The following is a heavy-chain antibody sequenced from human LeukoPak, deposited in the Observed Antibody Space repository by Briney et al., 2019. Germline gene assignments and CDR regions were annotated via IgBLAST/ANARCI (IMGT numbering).Heavy chain of an antibody. Sequence: SETLSLTCTVSGGSINSTNYNWGWIRQPPRRGPEWLASVYYSGLTYYNSSLKSRVSISVDTSKNQFSLKLSSVTAADTAVYYCARSYYDSSGYYPLDYWGQGTLVTVSS. CDR1: GGSINSTNYN. J-gene: IGHJ4*02. V-gene: IGHV4-39*07. CDR3: ARSYYDSSGYYPLDY. CDR2: VYYSGLT. D-gene: IGHD3-22*01.